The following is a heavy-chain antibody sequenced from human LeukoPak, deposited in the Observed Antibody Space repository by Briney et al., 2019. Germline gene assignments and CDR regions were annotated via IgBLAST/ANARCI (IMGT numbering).Heavy chain of an antibody. D-gene: IGHD4-17*01. CDR2: IYPDDSDT. CDR1: GYSFTSYW. V-gene: IGHV5-51*01. J-gene: IGHJ4*02. CDR3: ARSGYREYGDSGVDY. Sequence: GESLKISCKGSGYSFTSYWIGWVRQMPGKGLEWMGIIYPDDSDTRYSPSFQGQVTISADKSISIAYLQWSSLMASDTAMYYCARSGYREYGDSGVDYWGQGTLVTVSS.